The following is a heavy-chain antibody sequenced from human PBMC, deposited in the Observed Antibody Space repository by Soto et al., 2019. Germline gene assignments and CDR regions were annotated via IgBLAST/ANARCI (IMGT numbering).Heavy chain of an antibody. V-gene: IGHV3-33*08. CDR2: IWFDGSNK. CDR3: ATTGPY. J-gene: IGHJ4*02. CDR1: GFTFSSYA. Sequence: GGSLRLSCAASGFTFSSYAMSWVRQAPGKGLEWVAVIWFDGSNKFCADSVKGRFTISRDNSKNTVSLQMNSLRDEDSAAYYCATTGPYWGQGTLVTVSS.